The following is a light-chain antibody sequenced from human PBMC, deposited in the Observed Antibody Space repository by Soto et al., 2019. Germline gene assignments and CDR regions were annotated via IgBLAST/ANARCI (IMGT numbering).Light chain of an antibody. CDR3: SSYAGSNNLV. CDR1: SSDVGGYNY. V-gene: IGLV2-8*01. J-gene: IGLJ2*01. CDR2: EVN. Sequence: QSALTQPPSASGSPGQSVAISCTGTSSDVGGYNYVSWYQQHPGKAPKLMIYEVNKRPSGVPDRFSGYKSGNTASLTVSGLQAEDEADYSCSSYAGSNNLVFGGGTKLTVL.